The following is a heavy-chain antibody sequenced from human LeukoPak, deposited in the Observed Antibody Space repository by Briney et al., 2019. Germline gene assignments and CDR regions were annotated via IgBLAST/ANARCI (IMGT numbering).Heavy chain of an antibody. CDR1: GYSISSDYY. Sequence: PSETLSLTCAVSGYSISSDYYWGWIRPPPGKGLEWIGNVDPSGSTYYNPSLKSRATISLDTSKKQFSLKLPSVTAADTAVYYCATVGASHYGDWYFAYWGQGTLVTVSS. CDR3: ATVGASHYGDWYFAY. V-gene: IGHV4-38-2*01. D-gene: IGHD4-17*01. CDR2: VDPSGST. J-gene: IGHJ4*02.